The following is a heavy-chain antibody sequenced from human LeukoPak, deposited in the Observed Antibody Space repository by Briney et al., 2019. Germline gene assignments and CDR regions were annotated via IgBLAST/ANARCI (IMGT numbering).Heavy chain of an antibody. V-gene: IGHV4-39*07. CDR3: ARELYDYVWGSYRTIDY. Sequence: WVRQAPGKGLEWMGSIYYSGSTYYNPSLKRRVTISVDTSKNQFSLKLSSVTAADTAVYYCARELYDYVWGSYRTIDYWGQGTLVTVSS. CDR2: IYYSGST. D-gene: IGHD3-16*02. J-gene: IGHJ4*02.